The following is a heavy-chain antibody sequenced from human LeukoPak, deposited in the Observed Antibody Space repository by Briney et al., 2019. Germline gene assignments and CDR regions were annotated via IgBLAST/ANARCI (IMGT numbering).Heavy chain of an antibody. D-gene: IGHD5-12*01. CDR1: GFIFSYYD. Sequence: PGGSRRLSCAASGFIFSYYDMNSVRQAPGKGLEWVSFTSSGGSTIFYADSVKGRFTISRDDAKNSLYVQMNNPRFEDTAVYYCARDENGDSDFDLWGRGTLVTVSS. V-gene: IGHV3-48*01. CDR3: ARDENGDSDFDL. CDR2: TSSGGSTI. J-gene: IGHJ2*01.